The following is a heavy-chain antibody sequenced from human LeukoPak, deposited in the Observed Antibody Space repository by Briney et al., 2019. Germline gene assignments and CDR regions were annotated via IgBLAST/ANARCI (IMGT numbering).Heavy chain of an antibody. J-gene: IGHJ4*02. CDR1: GYSFTDYY. CDR3: ARQKRLMDVTIFGVVDY. CDR2: INPNSGGT. D-gene: IGHD3-3*01. V-gene: IGHV1-2*02. Sequence: ASVKVSCKASGYSFTDYYIHRVRQAPGQGLEWMGWINPNSGGTNFPQKFQGRVTMARDTSISTAYMELSSLRSDDTAVYYCARQKRLMDVTIFGVVDYWGQGTLVTVSS.